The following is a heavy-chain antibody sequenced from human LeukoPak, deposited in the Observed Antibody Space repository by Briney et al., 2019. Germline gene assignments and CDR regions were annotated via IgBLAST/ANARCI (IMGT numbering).Heavy chain of an antibody. CDR1: GGSICSYY. CDR2: IYYSGSI. J-gene: IGHJ4*02. V-gene: IGHV4-59*01. D-gene: IGHD6-13*01. CDR3: ARGRAAAAYFDY. Sequence: SETLSLTCTVSGGSICSYYWSWIRQPPGKGLEGIGYIYYSGSINYNPSLKSRVTISVDTSKNQFSLKLSSVTAADTAVYYCARGRAAAAYFDYWGQGTLVTVSS.